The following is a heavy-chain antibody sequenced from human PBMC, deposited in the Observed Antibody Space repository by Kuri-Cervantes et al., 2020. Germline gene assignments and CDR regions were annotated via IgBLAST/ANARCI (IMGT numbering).Heavy chain of an antibody. D-gene: IGHD3-10*01. Sequence: GGSLRLSCAASGFTFAAYAMSWVRQAPGKGLEWVSTISGRGSSTHYADSVKGRFTISRENAKNSLYLQMNSLRAEDTAVYYCAKKESFDYWGQGTLVTVSS. V-gene: IGHV3-23*01. CDR2: ISGRGSST. CDR1: GFTFAAYA. CDR3: AKKESFDY. J-gene: IGHJ4*02.